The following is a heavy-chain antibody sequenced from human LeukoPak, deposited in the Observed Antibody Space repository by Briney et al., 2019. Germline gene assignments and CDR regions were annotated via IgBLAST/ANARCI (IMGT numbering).Heavy chain of an antibody. D-gene: IGHD4-17*01. CDR3: AEVVHTVTTIDAFDI. J-gene: IGHJ3*02. Sequence: GGSLRLSCAASGFTFSDFYMSWIRQAPGKGLEWVSFISTSGSSIHYADSVKGRFTISRDNAKNSLYLQMDSLRVEDTAAYYCAEVVHTVTTIDAFDIWGQGTMVTVSS. CDR1: GFTFSDFY. V-gene: IGHV3-11*04. CDR2: ISTSGSSI.